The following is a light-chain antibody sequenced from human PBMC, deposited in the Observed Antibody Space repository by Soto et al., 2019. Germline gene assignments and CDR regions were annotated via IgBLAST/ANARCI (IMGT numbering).Light chain of an antibody. CDR3: QQYNTYPLT. CDR2: KAS. J-gene: IGKJ4*01. CDR1: QSFSTW. Sequence: DIQMTQSPSTLSASVGDRVTITCRASQSFSTWLAWYQQKPGKAPKLLIYKASSLEGGVPSRFSGSGSGTEFNITISSLQPDDFATYYCQQYNTYPLTFGGGTTVDIE. V-gene: IGKV1-5*03.